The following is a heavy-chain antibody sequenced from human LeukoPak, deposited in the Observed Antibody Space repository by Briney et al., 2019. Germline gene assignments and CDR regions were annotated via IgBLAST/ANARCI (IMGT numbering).Heavy chain of an antibody. J-gene: IGHJ4*02. CDR3: ARDLGGGYSYGLDY. CDR2: ISAYNGNT. Sequence: ASVTVSCKASGYTFTSYGISWVRQAPGQGLEWMGWISAYNGNTNYAQKLQGRATMTTDTSTSTAYMELRSLRSDDTAVYYCARDLGGGYSYGLDYWGQGTLVTVSS. D-gene: IGHD5-18*01. V-gene: IGHV1-18*01. CDR1: GYTFTSYG.